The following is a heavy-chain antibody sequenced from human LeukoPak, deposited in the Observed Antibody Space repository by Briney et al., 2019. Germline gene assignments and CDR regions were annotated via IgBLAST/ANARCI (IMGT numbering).Heavy chain of an antibody. CDR2: IYPGDSDT. V-gene: IGHV5-51*01. CDR3: ARGSKPGIVAPGTDY. Sequence: GESLKISCKGSGYSFTSYWIGWVRQMPGKGLEWMGIIYPGDSDTRYSPSFQGQVTISADKSIRTAYLQWSSLKASDTAVYYCARGSKPGIVAPGTDYWGQGTLATVSS. CDR1: GYSFTSYW. J-gene: IGHJ4*02. D-gene: IGHD6-13*01.